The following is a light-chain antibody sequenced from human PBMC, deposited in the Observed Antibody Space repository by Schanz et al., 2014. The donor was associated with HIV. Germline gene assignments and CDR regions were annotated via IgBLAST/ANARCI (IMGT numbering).Light chain of an antibody. CDR1: SSNIGAGYD. CDR3: SSYTSSLTRV. V-gene: IGLV1-40*01. Sequence: QSVLAQPPSVSGAPGQRVTISCTGSSSNIGAGYDVHWYQQLPGTAPKLLIYGNSNRPSGVSNRFSGSKSGNTASLTISGLQAEDEADYFCSSYTSSLTRVFGTGTKLTVL. J-gene: IGLJ1*01. CDR2: GNS.